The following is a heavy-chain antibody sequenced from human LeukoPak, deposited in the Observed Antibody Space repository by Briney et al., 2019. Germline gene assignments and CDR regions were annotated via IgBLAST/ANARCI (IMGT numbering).Heavy chain of an antibody. V-gene: IGHV1-69*13. Sequence: VASVRVSCKASGGTFSSYAISWVRQAHGQGLEWMGGIIPIFGTANYAQKFQGRVTITADESTSTAYMELSSLRSEDTAVYYCARVSSVVVPAAMNYYYYYYMDVWGKGTTVTVSS. CDR2: IIPIFGTA. CDR3: ARVSSVVVPAAMNYYYYYYMDV. CDR1: GGTFSSYA. J-gene: IGHJ6*03. D-gene: IGHD2-2*01.